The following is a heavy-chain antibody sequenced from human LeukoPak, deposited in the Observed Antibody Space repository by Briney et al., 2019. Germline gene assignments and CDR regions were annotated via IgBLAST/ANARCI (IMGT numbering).Heavy chain of an antibody. CDR3: AREKQSGGTPFDY. Sequence: PGGSLRLSCVASGFILSGHSMLCLRQATGKAVEWVTIVADDEKTIFYADSLKGRFTVSSDNSKNTVYLQMNSLRDEDTAVYYCAREKQSGGTPFDYWGQGSLVTVSS. D-gene: IGHD1-26*01. V-gene: IGHV3-30*04. CDR2: VADDEKTI. CDR1: GFILSGHS. J-gene: IGHJ4*02.